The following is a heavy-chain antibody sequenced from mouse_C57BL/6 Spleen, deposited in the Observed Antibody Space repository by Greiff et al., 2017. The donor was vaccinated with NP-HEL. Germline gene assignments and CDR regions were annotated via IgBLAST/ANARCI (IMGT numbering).Heavy chain of an antibody. V-gene: IGHV1-55*01. Sequence: QVQLQQPGAELVKPGASVKMSCKASGYTFTSYWITWVKQRPGQGLEWIGDIYPGSGSTNYNEKFKSKATLTVDTSSSTAYMQLSSLTSEDSAVYYCARDDYYGSSLLYYYAMDYWGQGTSVTVSS. CDR3: ARDDYYGSSLLYYYAMDY. J-gene: IGHJ4*01. D-gene: IGHD1-1*01. CDR1: GYTFTSYW. CDR2: IYPGSGST.